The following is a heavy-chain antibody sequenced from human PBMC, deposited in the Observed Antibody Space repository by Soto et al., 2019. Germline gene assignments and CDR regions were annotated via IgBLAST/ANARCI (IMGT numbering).Heavy chain of an antibody. J-gene: IGHJ6*01. D-gene: IGHD2-15*01. V-gene: IGHV3-9*01. Sequence: EVQLVESGGTLVQPGRSLRLSCATSGFMFADYAMHWVRQAPGKGLEWVSGISWNSKSKDYADAVRGRFTISRDNAKKAVYLQMITLSTDDTASYYCAKDIHGSGRAYYAMDVWGQGTTVTVSS. CDR3: AKDIHGSGRAYYAMDV. CDR1: GFMFADYA. CDR2: ISWNSKSK.